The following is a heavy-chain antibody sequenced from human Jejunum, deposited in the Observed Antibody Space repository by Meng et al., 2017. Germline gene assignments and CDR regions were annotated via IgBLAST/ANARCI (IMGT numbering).Heavy chain of an antibody. CDR3: ARGSQWGDY. CDR1: GYTFTRYG. J-gene: IGHJ4*02. CDR2: INTNTGNP. Sequence: ASVKVSCKASGYTFTRYGMTWVRQAPGQGLEWMGWINTNTGNPTYAQGFTGRFVFSLDTSISTTYLQISSLKAEDTAVYYCARGSQWGDYWGQGTLVTVSS. V-gene: IGHV7-4-1*02. D-gene: IGHD2-8*01.